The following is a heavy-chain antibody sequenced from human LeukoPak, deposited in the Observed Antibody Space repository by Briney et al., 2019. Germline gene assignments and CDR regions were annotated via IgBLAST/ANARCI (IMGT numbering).Heavy chain of an antibody. CDR1: GFAFSTYY. Sequence: TGGSLRLSCAASGFAFSTYYIHWVRQPPGKGLEWEAVISYDGRNMYYGDSVKGRFTISRDNSKNTLYLQMNSLRPEDTAVYYCAKSLSSGWSSYYFGDWGQGTLVAVSS. CDR2: ISYDGRNM. V-gene: IGHV3-30*18. J-gene: IGHJ4*02. D-gene: IGHD6-19*01. CDR3: AKSLSSGWSSYYFGD.